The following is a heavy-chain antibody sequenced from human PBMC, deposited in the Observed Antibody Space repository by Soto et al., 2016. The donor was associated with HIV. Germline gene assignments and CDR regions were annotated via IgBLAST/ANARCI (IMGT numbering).Heavy chain of an antibody. V-gene: IGHV1-8*03. Sequence: QVQLVQSGAEVKKPGASVKVSCEASGYTFSNYDINWVRQATGQGLEWMGWMNPNSGNTGYAQKFQGRVTITRNTSISTAYMELSSLRSEDTAVYYCARGVNCSGGSCYPRWFDPWGQGTLVTVSS. J-gene: IGHJ5*02. CDR1: GYTFSNYD. CDR3: ARGVNCSGGSCYPRWFDP. D-gene: IGHD2-15*01. CDR2: MNPNSGNT.